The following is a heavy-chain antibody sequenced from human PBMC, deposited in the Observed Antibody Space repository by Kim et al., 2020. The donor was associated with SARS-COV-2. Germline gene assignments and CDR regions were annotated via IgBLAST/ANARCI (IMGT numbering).Heavy chain of an antibody. CDR3: ALSSGWYAHPGY. V-gene: IGHV3-23*01. CDR2: ISGSGGST. Sequence: GGSLRLSCAASGFTFSSYAMSWVRQAPGKGLEWVSAISGSGGSTYYADSVKGRFTISRDNSKNMLYLQMNSLRAEDTAVYYCALSSGWYAHPGYWGQGTLVTVSS. CDR1: GFTFSSYA. D-gene: IGHD6-19*01. J-gene: IGHJ4*02.